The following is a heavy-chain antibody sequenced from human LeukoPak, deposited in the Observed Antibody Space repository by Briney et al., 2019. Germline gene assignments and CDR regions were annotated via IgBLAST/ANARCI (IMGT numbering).Heavy chain of an antibody. V-gene: IGHV3-23*01. CDR3: ATAYYYDGSGYYYPADY. D-gene: IGHD3-22*01. CDR1: GFTFSSYA. J-gene: IGHJ4*02. Sequence: GGSLRLSCAASGFTFSSYAMSWVRQAPGKGLEWVSAISGSDGSTYYADSVKGRFTISRDNSKNTLYLQMDSLRAEDTAVYYSATAYYYDGSGYYYPADYWGQGTLVTVSS. CDR2: ISGSDGST.